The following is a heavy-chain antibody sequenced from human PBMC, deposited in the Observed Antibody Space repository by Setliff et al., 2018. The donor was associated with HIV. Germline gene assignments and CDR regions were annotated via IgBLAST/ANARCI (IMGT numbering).Heavy chain of an antibody. D-gene: IGHD6-6*01. J-gene: IGHJ4*02. CDR2: IIPIFGTA. CDR3: ARDIAAWGYFDY. Sequence: GASVKVSCKASGGTFSSYAISWVRQAPGQGLEWMGGIIPIFGTANYAQKFQGRVTITADESTSTAYMELRSLRSDDTAVYYCARDIAAWGYFDYWGQGTLVTVSS. CDR1: GGTFSSYA. V-gene: IGHV1-69*13.